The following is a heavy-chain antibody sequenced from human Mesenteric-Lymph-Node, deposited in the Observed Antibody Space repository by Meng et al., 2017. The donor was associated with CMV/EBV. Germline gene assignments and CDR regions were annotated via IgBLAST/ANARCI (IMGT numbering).Heavy chain of an antibody. J-gene: IGHJ4*02. V-gene: IGHV3-21*04. CDR3: ARGQFIVGLDY. CDR2: ISSSSSYI. CDR1: GFTFSSYS. D-gene: IGHD1-26*01. Sequence: GESLKISCAASGFTFSSYSMNWVRQAPGKGLEWVSSISSSSSYIYYADSVKGRFTISRDNAKNSLYLQMNSLRSEDTAVYYCARGQFIVGLDYWGQGTLVTVSS.